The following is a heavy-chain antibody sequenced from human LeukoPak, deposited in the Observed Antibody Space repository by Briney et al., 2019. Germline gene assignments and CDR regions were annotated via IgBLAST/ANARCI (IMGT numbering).Heavy chain of an antibody. CDR2: ISSSSYI. V-gene: IGHV3-21*01. D-gene: IGHD3-16*02. J-gene: IGHJ4*02. CDR3: ARDGTFGGVIVIGY. Sequence: GGSLRLSCAASGFTFSSYSMNWVRQAPGKGLEWVSSISSSSYIYYADSVKGRFTISRDNAKNSLYLQMNSLRAEDTAVYYCARDGTFGGVIVIGYWGQGTLVTVSS. CDR1: GFTFSSYS.